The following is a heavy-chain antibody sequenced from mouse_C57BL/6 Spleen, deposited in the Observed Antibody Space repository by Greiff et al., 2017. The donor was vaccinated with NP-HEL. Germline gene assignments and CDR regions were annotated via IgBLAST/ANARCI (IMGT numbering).Heavy chain of an antibody. CDR3: ARHYSNYVWYFDV. CDR2: MYPGSGST. CDR1: GYTFTSYW. D-gene: IGHD2-5*01. J-gene: IGHJ1*03. Sequence: QVQLQQPGAELVKPGASVKMSCKASGYTFTSYWITWVKQRPGQGLEWIGDMYPGSGSTNYNEKFKSKATLTVDTSSSTAYMQLSSLTSEDSAVYYCARHYSNYVWYFDVWGTGTTVTVSS. V-gene: IGHV1-55*01.